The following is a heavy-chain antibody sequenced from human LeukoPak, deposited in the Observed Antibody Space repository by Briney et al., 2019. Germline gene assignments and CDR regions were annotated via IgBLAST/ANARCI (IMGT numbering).Heavy chain of an antibody. CDR3: AKDARRSSGWYFFDH. CDR2: ISGSGDRT. Sequence: PGRSLRLSCAASGFTFSNYAIHWVRQAPGKGLEWVSAISGSGDRTYYVDSVKGRFTISRDNSKNTLYLQMNSLRADDTAVYYCAKDARRSSGWYFFDHWGQGILVTVSS. V-gene: IGHV3-23*01. D-gene: IGHD6-19*01. J-gene: IGHJ4*02. CDR1: GFTFSNYA.